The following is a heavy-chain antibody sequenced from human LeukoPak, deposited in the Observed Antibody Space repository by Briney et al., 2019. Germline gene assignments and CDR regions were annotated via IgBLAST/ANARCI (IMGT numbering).Heavy chain of an antibody. Sequence: GGSLRLSCAASGFTFSNYWMHWVRQVPGKGLVWVSRINSDGSGTSYADFVKGRFTISRDNAKNTLYLQMNSLRAEDTAVYYCARRGYGDYAPFDYWGQGTLVTVSS. D-gene: IGHD4-17*01. CDR3: ARRGYGDYAPFDY. CDR1: GFTFSNYW. J-gene: IGHJ4*02. V-gene: IGHV3-74*01. CDR2: INSDGSGT.